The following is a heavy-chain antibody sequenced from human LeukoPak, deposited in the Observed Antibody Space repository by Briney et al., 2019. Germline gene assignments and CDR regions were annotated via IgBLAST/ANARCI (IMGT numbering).Heavy chain of an antibody. J-gene: IGHJ6*02. CDR3: ARDGVVVVDYYYGMDV. CDR1: GYTFTSYG. CDR2: ISAYNGNT. V-gene: IGHV1-18*01. D-gene: IGHD2-15*01. Sequence: ASVKVSCKASGYTFTSYGISWVRQAPGQGLEWMGWISAYNGNTNYAQKLQGRVTMTTDTSTSTAYMELRSLRSDDTAVYYCARDGVVVVDYYYGMDVWGQGTTVTVSS.